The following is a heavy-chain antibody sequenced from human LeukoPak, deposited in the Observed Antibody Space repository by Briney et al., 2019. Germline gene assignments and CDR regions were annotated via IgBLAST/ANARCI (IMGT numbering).Heavy chain of an antibody. V-gene: IGHV4-61*02. CDR1: GGSISSGSYY. D-gene: IGHD3-22*01. J-gene: IGHJ3*02. CDR3: AGGGRYYYDSSGYYHRPRDAFDI. Sequence: SQTLSLTCTVSGGSISSGSYYWSWIRQPAGKGLEWIGRIYTSGSTNYNPSLKSRVTISVDTSKNQFSLKLSSVTAADTAVYYCAGGGRYYYDSSGYYHRPRDAFDIWGQGTMVTVSS. CDR2: IYTSGST.